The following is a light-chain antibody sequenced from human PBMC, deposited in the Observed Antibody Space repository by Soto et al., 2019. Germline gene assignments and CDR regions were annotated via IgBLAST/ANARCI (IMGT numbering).Light chain of an antibody. CDR3: QQYGSSPAWT. V-gene: IGKV3-20*01. CDR2: GAS. CDR1: QSVSSNY. Sequence: ESVLTQSPGTLSLSPGERATLSCRASQSVSSNYLAWYQQKPGQAPRLLIYGASTRASDIPDRFSGGGSGTDFTLTIGRLEPEDSTVYGCQQYGSSPAWTVGQGTKVEIK. J-gene: IGKJ1*01.